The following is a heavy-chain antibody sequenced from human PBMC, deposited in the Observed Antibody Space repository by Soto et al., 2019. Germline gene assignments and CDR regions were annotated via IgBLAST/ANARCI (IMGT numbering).Heavy chain of an antibody. CDR2: ISCSGGST. D-gene: IGHD6-13*01. V-gene: IGHV3-23*01. CDR1: GFTFSSYA. J-gene: IGHJ3*02. Sequence: GGSLRLSCAASGFTFSSYALSGVRPAPGKGLEWVSAISCSGGSTYYADSVKGRFTISRDNSKNTLYLQMNSLRAEDTAVYYCAKDFGSSGYDAFDIWGQGTMVTVSS. CDR3: AKDFGSSGYDAFDI.